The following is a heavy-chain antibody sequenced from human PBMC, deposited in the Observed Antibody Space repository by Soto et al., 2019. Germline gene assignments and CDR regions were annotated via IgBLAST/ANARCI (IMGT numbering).Heavy chain of an antibody. CDR3: ASSSTSQPKKYYYYYYGMDV. V-gene: IGHV4-61*01. D-gene: IGHD2-2*01. CDR2: IYYSGST. J-gene: IGHJ6*02. Sequence: SETLSLTCTVSGGSVSSGSYYWSWIRQPPGKGLEWIGYIYYSGSTNYNPSLKSRVTISVDTSKNQFSLKLSSVTAADTAVYYCASSSTSQPKKYYYYYYGMDVWGQGTTVTVSS. CDR1: GGSVSSGSYY.